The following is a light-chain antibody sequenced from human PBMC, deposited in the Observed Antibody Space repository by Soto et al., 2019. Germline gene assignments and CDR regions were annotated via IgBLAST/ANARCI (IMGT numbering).Light chain of an antibody. V-gene: IGLV2-14*01. CDR3: SSYSSSSTLV. CDR1: SSDVGGYNY. Sequence: QSALTQPASVSGSPGQSITIACSGTSSDVGGYNYVSWFQQHPGKAPKLLIYEVSNRPSGVSNRFSASKSGNTAFLTISGLQAEDEATYYCSSYSSSSTLVFGTGTKVTVL. CDR2: EVS. J-gene: IGLJ1*01.